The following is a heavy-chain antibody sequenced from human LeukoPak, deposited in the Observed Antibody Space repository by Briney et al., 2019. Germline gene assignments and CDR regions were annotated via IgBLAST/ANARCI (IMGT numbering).Heavy chain of an antibody. CDR2: INHSGST. Sequence: SETLSLTCAVYGGSFSGYYWSWIRQPPGKGLEWIGEINHSGSTNYNPSLKSRVTVSVDTSKNQFSLKLSSVTAADTAVYYCARVSHVVVAATGVYGMDVWGQGTTVTVSS. D-gene: IGHD2-15*01. CDR3: ARVSHVVVAATGVYGMDV. J-gene: IGHJ6*02. CDR1: GGSFSGYY. V-gene: IGHV4-34*01.